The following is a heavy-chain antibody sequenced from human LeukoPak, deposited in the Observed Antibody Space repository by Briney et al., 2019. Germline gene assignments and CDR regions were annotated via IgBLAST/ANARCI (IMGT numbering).Heavy chain of an antibody. Sequence: GASVKVSCKASGYTLDRFGISWVRQAPGLGLEWLGWINPYNGKTIFVDKFQGRVTMTTDTSTSTVYMELTSLRSDDTAVYFCARDTPQHLKRFDYWGQGTLVTVSA. J-gene: IGHJ4*02. D-gene: IGHD6-13*01. CDR3: ARDTPQHLKRFDY. CDR2: INPYNGKT. V-gene: IGHV1-18*01. CDR1: GYTLDRFG.